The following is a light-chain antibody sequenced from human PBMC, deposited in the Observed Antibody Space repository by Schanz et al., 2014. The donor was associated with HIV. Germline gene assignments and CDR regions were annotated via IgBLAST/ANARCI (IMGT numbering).Light chain of an antibody. J-gene: IGLJ3*02. V-gene: IGLV1-44*01. Sequence: QSVLTQPPSASGTPGQRVTISCSVSSSNIRTNAVNWYQQLPGTAPKLLIYNTYHRPSGVPDRFSGSQSDSSASLAISGLQSEDEADYHCAAWDDGLKAWVFGGGTKLTVL. CDR3: AAWDDGLKAWV. CDR1: SSNIRTNA. CDR2: NTY.